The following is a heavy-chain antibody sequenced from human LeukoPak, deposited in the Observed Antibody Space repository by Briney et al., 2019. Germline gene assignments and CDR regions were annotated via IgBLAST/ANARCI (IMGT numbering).Heavy chain of an antibody. D-gene: IGHD3-10*01. CDR3: AKDYYYGSGSHYYYYYGMDV. Sequence: GRSLRLSCAASGFTFSSYGMHWVRQAPGKGLEWVAVISYDGSNKYYADSVKGRFTISRDNSKNTLYLQMNSLRAEDTAVYYCAKDYYYGSGSHYYYYYGMDVWGQGTTVTVSS. V-gene: IGHV3-30*18. CDR2: ISYDGSNK. CDR1: GFTFSSYG. J-gene: IGHJ6*02.